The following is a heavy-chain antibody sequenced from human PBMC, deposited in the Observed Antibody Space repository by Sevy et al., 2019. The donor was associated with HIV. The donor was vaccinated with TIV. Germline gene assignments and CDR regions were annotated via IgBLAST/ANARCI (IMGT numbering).Heavy chain of an antibody. Sequence: ASVKVSCKASGYTFTGYYIHWVRQAPGQGLEWMGWVNINTGGTNYPQKFLGRVTMTRDTSISTVYMELSRLTSDDTAVYYCARMGRYYGAYSGMDVWGQGTTVTVSS. CDR3: ARMGRYYGAYSGMDV. J-gene: IGHJ6*02. CDR1: GYTFTGYY. D-gene: IGHD3-10*01. V-gene: IGHV1-2*02. CDR2: VNINTGGT.